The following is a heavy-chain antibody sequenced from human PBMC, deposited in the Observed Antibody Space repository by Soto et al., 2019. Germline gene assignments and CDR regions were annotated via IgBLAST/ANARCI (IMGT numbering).Heavy chain of an antibody. J-gene: IGHJ3*02. CDR1: GGSISSYY. V-gene: IGHV4-59*01. Sequence: QVKLQESGPGLVKPSETLSLTCTVSGGSISSYYWSWIRQPPGMGLEWIGYIYYSGRTNYNPSLKRRFNISVDTSKNRYAVRLNYVTAEDTAVYYCARDGSSRGVGAFDILGQGTMVTVSA. D-gene: IGHD3-10*01. CDR2: IYYSGRT. CDR3: ARDGSSRGVGAFDI.